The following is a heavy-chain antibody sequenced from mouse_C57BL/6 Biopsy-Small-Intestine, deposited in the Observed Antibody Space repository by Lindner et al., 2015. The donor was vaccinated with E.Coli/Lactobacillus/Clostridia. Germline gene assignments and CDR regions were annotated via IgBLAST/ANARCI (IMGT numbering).Heavy chain of an antibody. CDR2: INPSGGGT. V-gene: IGHV1-53*01. Sequence: SVKVSCKASGYTFTSFYIHWVRQAPGQGLEWMGIINPSGGGTLYARNFQGRVTMTRDTSTSTVYMEVGGLISEDTAIYYCARDFSPQVYGLDFWGQGTLVTVSS. D-gene: IGHD1-1*01. CDR1: GYTFTSFY. CDR3: ARDFSPQVYGLDF. J-gene: IGHJ4*01.